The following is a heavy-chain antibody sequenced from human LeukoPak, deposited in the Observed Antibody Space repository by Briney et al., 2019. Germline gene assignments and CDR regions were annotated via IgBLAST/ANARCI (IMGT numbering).Heavy chain of an antibody. Sequence: SETLSLTRTVSDGSFNFYFWHWIRQPPGKGLDWIGEIDNRGSTQYNPSLRSRVTISVDTSRNQFSLELTSVTAADTAVYFCARDSHSGFQWGQGTLVTVSS. D-gene: IGHD3-10*01. V-gene: IGHV4-34*01. CDR1: DGSFNFYF. CDR2: IDNRGST. CDR3: ARDSHSGFQ. J-gene: IGHJ4*02.